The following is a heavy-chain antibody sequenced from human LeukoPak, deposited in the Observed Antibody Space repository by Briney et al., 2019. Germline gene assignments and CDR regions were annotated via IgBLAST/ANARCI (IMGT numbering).Heavy chain of an antibody. J-gene: IGHJ4*02. Sequence: VRQAPGXXLEWMGWISAYNGNTNYAQKLQGRVTMTTDTSTSTAYMELRSLRSDDTAVYYCARETYYYGSGSYDFDYWGQGTLVTVSS. V-gene: IGHV1-18*01. CDR2: ISAYNGNT. CDR3: ARETYYYGSGSYDFDY. D-gene: IGHD3-10*01.